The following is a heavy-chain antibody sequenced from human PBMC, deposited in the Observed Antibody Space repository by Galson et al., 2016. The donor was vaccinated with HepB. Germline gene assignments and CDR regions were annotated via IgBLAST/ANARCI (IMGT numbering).Heavy chain of an antibody. CDR3: ARGGGHGFFDY. CDR1: GFTFYNSA. CDR2: LVVPGRPP. D-gene: IGHD3-10*01. Sequence: SLRLSCAASGFTFYNSAMDWVRQAPGGGLEWVAALVVPGRPPSSSDSVRGRFSISRDNSKNTLSLQMNSLRAEDTALYYCARGGGHGFFDYWGQGTQVTVSS. J-gene: IGHJ4*02. V-gene: IGHV3-23*01.